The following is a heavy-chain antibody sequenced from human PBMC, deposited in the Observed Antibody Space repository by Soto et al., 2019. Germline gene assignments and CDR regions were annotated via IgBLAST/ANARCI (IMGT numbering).Heavy chain of an antibody. CDR3: ARLGLAGAFDY. J-gene: IGHJ4*02. Sequence: QVQLVQSGAEVKKPGASVKVSCKASGYTFTSYAMHWVRQAPGQRLEWMGWINAGNGNTKSSQKFQGRVTITRDTSASTAYMELSSLRSEDTSVYYCARLGLAGAFDYWGQGTLVTVSS. CDR2: INAGNGNT. V-gene: IGHV1-3*01. CDR1: GYTFTSYA. D-gene: IGHD6-19*01.